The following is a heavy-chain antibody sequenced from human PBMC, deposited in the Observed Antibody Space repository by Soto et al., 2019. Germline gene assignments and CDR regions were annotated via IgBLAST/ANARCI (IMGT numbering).Heavy chain of an antibody. CDR2: IIPIFGTA. D-gene: IGHD3-3*01. J-gene: IGHJ6*02. V-gene: IGHV1-69*13. Sequence: SVKVSCKASGGTFSSYAISWVRQAPGQGLEWMGGIIPIFGTANYAQKFQGRVTITADESTSTAYMELSSLRSEDTAVYYCARGRSYNDFWSGQTHTRGPSLNYYGMDVWGQGTTVTVS. CDR1: GGTFSSYA. CDR3: ARGRSYNDFWSGQTHTRGPSLNYYGMDV.